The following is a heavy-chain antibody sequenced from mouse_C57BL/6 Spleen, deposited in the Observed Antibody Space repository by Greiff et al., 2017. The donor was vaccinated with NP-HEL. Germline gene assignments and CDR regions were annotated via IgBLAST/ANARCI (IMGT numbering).Heavy chain of an antibody. D-gene: IGHD2-4*01. CDR1: GYTFTSYT. CDR2: INPSSGYT. Sequence: QVQLQQSGAELARPGASVKMSCKASGYTFTSYTMHWVKQRPGQGLEWIGYINPSSGYTKYNQKFKDKATLTADKSSSTAYMQLSSLTSEDAAVYYCARECDYVYYAMDYWGQGTSVTVSS. V-gene: IGHV1-4*01. CDR3: ARECDYVYYAMDY. J-gene: IGHJ4*01.